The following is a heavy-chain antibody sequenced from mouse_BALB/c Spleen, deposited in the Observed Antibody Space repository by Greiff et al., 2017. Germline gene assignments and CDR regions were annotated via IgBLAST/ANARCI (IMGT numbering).Heavy chain of an antibody. J-gene: IGHJ1*01. Sequence: QVQLKQSGAELAKPGASVKMSCKASGYTFTSYWMHWVKQRPGQGLEWIGYINPSTGYTEYNQKFKDKATLTADKSSSTAYMQLSSLTSEDSAVYYCARRMITTRYWYFDVWGAGTTVTVSS. CDR1: GYTFTSYW. CDR2: INPSTGYT. CDR3: ARRMITTRYWYFDV. V-gene: IGHV1-7*01. D-gene: IGHD2-4*01.